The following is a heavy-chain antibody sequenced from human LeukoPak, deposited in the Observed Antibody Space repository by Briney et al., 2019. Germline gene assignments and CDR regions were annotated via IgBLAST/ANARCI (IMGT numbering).Heavy chain of an antibody. D-gene: IGHD5-18*01. CDR2: IYTNGST. Sequence: SQTLSLTCTVSGGSISSGSYCWSWIRQPAGKGLEWIGRIYTNGSTNYNPSLKSRVTISVDTSKNQFSLRLSSVTAADTAVYYCASFRGYSYGTFDYWGQGTLVTVSS. CDR3: ASFRGYSYGTFDY. CDR1: GGSISSGSYC. V-gene: IGHV4-61*02. J-gene: IGHJ4*02.